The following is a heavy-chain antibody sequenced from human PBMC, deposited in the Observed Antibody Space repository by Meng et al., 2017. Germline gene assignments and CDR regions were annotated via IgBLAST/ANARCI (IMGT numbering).Heavy chain of an antibody. J-gene: IGHJ4*02. D-gene: IGHD1-26*01. CDR3: ARDGVGATEGYFDY. V-gene: IGHV1-69*06. CDR1: GGTFSSYA. Sequence: VRLVEAGAEVKKPGSSVKVSCKASGGTFSSYAISWVRQAPGQGLEWMGGIIPIFGTANYAQKFQGRVTITADKSTSTAYMELSSLRSEDTAVYYCARDGVGATEGYFDYWGQGTLVTVSS. CDR2: IIPIFGTA.